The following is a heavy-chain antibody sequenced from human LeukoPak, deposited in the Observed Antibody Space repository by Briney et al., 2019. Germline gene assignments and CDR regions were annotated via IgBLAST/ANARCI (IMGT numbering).Heavy chain of an antibody. D-gene: IGHD1-26*01. J-gene: IGHJ4*02. CDR3: ARGDPTGRPGIGFDF. Sequence: SETLSLTCTVSGGSISSYYWSWIRQPPGKGLEWIGFFHATRSTNYNPSLKSRVSISVDTSKSQVARGLNSVTAADTAVYYCARGDPTGRPGIGFDFWGQGTLVTVSS. V-gene: IGHV4-4*08. CDR2: FHATRST. CDR1: GGSISSYY.